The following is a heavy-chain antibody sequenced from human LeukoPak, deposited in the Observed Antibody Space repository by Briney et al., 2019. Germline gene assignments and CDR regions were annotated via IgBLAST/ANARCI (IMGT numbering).Heavy chain of an antibody. CDR1: GYTFTNYD. CDR3: VSPGPAVAGYDSYYYYALDV. Sequence: GASVKVSCKASGYTFTNYDINWVRQATGQGLEWMGWMSPNSGNTGYAQKFQGRLTMTSNTSISTAYMELSSLRSEDTAVYFCVSPGPAVAGYDSYYYYALDVWGQGTTVTVSS. CDR2: MSPNSGNT. V-gene: IGHV1-8*01. D-gene: IGHD6-19*01. J-gene: IGHJ6*02.